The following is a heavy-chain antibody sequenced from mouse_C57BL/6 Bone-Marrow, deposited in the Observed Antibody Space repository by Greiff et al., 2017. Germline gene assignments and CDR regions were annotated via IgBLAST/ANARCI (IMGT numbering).Heavy chain of an antibody. V-gene: IGHV1-85*01. Sequence: VQLVESGPELVKPGASVKLSCKASGYTFTSYDINWVKQRPGQGLECIGWIYPRDGSTKYNEKFKGKATLTVDTSSSTAYVGVHSLTSEYSAVYFCARCLSTTVVRDWYVGVWGTGTTVSVSA. CDR2: IYPRDGST. CDR1: GYTFTSYD. CDR3: ARCLSTTVVRDWYVGV. D-gene: IGHD1-1*01. J-gene: IGHJ1*03.